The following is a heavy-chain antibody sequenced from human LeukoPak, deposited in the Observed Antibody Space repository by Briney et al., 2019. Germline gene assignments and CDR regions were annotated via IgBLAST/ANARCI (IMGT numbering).Heavy chain of an antibody. V-gene: IGHV4-34*01. CDR3: ARQTTVIIYWYFDL. D-gene: IGHD4-17*01. Sequence: SETLSLTCAVYGGSFSDYYWSWIRQPPGKGLEWIGEINHSGSTNYNPSLKSRVTISVDTSKNQFSLKLTSVTAADTAVYYCARQTTVIIYWYFDLWGRGTLVTVSS. J-gene: IGHJ2*01. CDR2: INHSGST. CDR1: GGSFSDYY.